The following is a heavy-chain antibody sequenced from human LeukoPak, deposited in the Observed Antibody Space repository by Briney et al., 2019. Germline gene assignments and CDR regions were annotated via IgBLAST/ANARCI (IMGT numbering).Heavy chain of an antibody. D-gene: IGHD1-26*01. V-gene: IGHV4-39*01. CDR3: ARHGATPRNYYYGMDV. CDR2: IYYGGST. Sequence: SETLSLTCTVSGGSISSSSYYWGWIRQPPGKGLEWIGSIYYGGSTYYNPSLKSRVTISVDTSKNQFSLKLSSVTAADTAVYHCARHGATPRNYYYGMDVWGQGTTVTVSS. CDR1: GGSISSSSYY. J-gene: IGHJ6*02.